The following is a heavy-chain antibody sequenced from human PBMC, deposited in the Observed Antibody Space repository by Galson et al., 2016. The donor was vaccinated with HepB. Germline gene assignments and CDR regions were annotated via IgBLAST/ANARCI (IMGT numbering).Heavy chain of an antibody. Sequence: SLRLSCAASGFTFSSYTMTWVRQAPGKGLEWVSAVSRNDDRAYYADSVKGRFTISTDNSENTLYLQMNSLRAEDTAVYYCAKAFWPHTGSAIFDNWGQGTLVTVSS. CDR1: GFTFSSYT. CDR2: VSRNDDRA. J-gene: IGHJ4*02. V-gene: IGHV3-23*01. CDR3: AKAFWPHTGSAIFDN. D-gene: IGHD1-1*01.